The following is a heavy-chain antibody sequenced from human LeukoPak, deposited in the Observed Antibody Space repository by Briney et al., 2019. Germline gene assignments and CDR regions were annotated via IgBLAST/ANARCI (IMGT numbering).Heavy chain of an antibody. D-gene: IGHD1-1*01. CDR1: GYTFTGYY. CDR2: INPNSGGT. J-gene: IGHJ4*02. Sequence: GASVKVSCKASGYTFTGYYMHWVRQAPGQGLEWMGWINPNSGGTNYAQKFQGRVTMTRDTSISTAYMELSRLRSDDTAVYYCARDGYNYGLDRFDSWGQGTLVTVSS. V-gene: IGHV1-2*02. CDR3: ARDGYNYGLDRFDS.